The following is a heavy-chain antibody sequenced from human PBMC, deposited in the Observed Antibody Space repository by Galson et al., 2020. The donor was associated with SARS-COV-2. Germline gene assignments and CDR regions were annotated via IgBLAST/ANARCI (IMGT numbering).Heavy chain of an antibody. CDR3: AGGPVSSASGSPDYYFRS. J-gene: IGHJ4*02. CDR1: GFTFSSYN. V-gene: IGHV3-21*01. CDR2: ISTSSSYS. D-gene: IGHD3-10*01. Sequence: GESLKISCAASGFTFSSYNMNWVRQAPGKGLECVSSISTSSSYSYYADSVKGRFTISRDNAKNSLYLQMNSLRAEDTAVYYCAGGPVSSASGSPDYYFRSWGQGTLITVSS.